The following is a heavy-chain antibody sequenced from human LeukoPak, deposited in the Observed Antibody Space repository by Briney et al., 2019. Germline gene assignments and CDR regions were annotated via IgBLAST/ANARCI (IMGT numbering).Heavy chain of an antibody. J-gene: IGHJ3*02. CDR1: GGSISSSSYY. CDR3: ARDRGDNAFGI. Sequence: SETLSLTCTVSGGSISSSSYYWGWIRQPPGKGLEWIGSIYYSGSTYYNPSLKSRVTISVDTSKNQFSLKLNSVTAADTAVYYCARDRGDNAFGIWGQGTMVTVSS. CDR2: IYYSGST. D-gene: IGHD4-17*01. V-gene: IGHV4-39*07.